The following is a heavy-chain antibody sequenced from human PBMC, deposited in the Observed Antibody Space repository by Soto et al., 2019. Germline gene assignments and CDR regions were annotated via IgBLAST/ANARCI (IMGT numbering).Heavy chain of an antibody. CDR3: ARRYCTSGTCYIDY. CDR1: GFTFSSYG. J-gene: IGHJ4*02. CDR2: ISYDGTNK. D-gene: IGHD2-8*01. V-gene: IGHV3-30*03. Sequence: PGGSLRLSCTASGFTFSSYGMHWVRQAPGKGLEWVAVISYDGTNKFYADSVKGRFAISRDSSKNTLYLQMNSLRAEDTAVYYCARRYCTSGTCYIDYWGQGTLVTVSS.